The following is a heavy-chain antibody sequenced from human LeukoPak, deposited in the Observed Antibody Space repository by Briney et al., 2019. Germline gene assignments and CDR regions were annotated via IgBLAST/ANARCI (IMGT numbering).Heavy chain of an antibody. CDR3: ARVSWVAYSSSWYLDY. J-gene: IGHJ4*02. Sequence: DSVKGRFTISRDDAKNSLYLQMNSLRADDTAMYYCARVSWVAYSSSWYLDYWGQGTLVTVSS. D-gene: IGHD6-13*01. V-gene: IGHV3-21*06.